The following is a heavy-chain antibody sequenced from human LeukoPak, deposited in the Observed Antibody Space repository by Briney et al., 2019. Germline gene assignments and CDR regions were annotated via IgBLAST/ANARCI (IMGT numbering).Heavy chain of an antibody. V-gene: IGHV3-23*01. CDR2: ISGSGGST. CDR3: AKAKVAGAPLYYYYMDV. D-gene: IGHD7-27*01. Sequence: PGGSLRLSCAASGFTFSSYAMSWVRQAPGKGLEWVSAISGSGGSTYYADSVKGRFTTSRDNSKNTLYLQMNSLRAEDTAVYYCAKAKVAGAPLYYYYMDVWGKGTTVTVSS. J-gene: IGHJ6*03. CDR1: GFTFSSYA.